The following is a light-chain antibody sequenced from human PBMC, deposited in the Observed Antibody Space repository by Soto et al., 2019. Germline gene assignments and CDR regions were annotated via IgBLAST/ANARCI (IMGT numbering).Light chain of an antibody. CDR2: AAS. CDR1: QTTNNY. J-gene: IGKJ2*01. CDR3: QQSYSMPYA. V-gene: IGKV1-39*01. Sequence: DIQMTQSPSSLSAYVGDRVTITCRASQTTNNYLNWYQLKPGKAPKLLIYAASTFQTGVPSRFTGSGAGTEFTLTIIRLQPEDYATYFCQQSYSMPYAFGPGTQVECK.